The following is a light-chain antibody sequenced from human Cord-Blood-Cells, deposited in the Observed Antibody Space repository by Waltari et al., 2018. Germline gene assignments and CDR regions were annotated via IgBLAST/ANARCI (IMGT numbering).Light chain of an antibody. CDR2: GKN. CDR3: NPRDSSGNHLVV. V-gene: IGLV3-19*01. Sequence: SSELTQDPAVSVALGQTVRITCQGDSLRSYYASWYQQKPGQAPVLVIYGKNNRPSGIPDRFSGSSSGNTASLTSTGAQAEDEADYYCNPRDSSGNHLVVFGGGTKLTVL. J-gene: IGLJ2*01. CDR1: SLRSYY.